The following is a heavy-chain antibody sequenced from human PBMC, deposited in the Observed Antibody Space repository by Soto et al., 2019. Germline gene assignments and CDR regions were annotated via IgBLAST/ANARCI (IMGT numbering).Heavy chain of an antibody. CDR3: AKDRKTSSSWPYGMDV. Sequence: QVQLVESGGGVVQPGRSLRLSCAASGFTFSPYTMHWVRQTPGKGLEWVAVISYDGSNKYYADSVKGRFTISRDNSKNTLYLQMNSLRAEDTAVYYCAKDRKTSSSWPYGMDVWGQGTTVTVSS. V-gene: IGHV3-30*04. CDR1: GFTFSPYT. CDR2: ISYDGSNK. D-gene: IGHD6-13*01. J-gene: IGHJ6*02.